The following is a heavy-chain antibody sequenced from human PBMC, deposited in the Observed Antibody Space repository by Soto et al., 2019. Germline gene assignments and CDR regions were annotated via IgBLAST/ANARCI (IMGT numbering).Heavy chain of an antibody. Sequence: SETLSLTCAVYGGSFSGYYWSWIRQPPGKGLEWIGEINHSGSTNYNPPLKSRVTISVDTSKNQFSLKLSSVTAADTAVYYCARGGVVPLRFDPWGQGTLVTVSS. CDR1: GGSFSGYY. CDR3: ARGGVVPLRFDP. J-gene: IGHJ5*02. V-gene: IGHV4-34*01. CDR2: INHSGST. D-gene: IGHD2-2*01.